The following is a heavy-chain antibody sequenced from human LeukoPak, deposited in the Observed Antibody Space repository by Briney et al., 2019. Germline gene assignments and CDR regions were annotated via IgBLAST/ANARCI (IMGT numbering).Heavy chain of an antibody. CDR2: IKEDGSEK. CDR3: ATPLDYYDTSGYHQGGD. D-gene: IGHD3-22*01. CDR1: GFTFSDYY. V-gene: IGHV3-7*03. J-gene: IGHJ4*02. Sequence: GGSLRLSCAASGFTFSDYYMSWIRQAPGKGLEWVANIKEDGSEKNYVDSVKGRFTISRDNAKNSLYLQMNSLRVEDAAVYYCATPLDYYDTSGYHQGGDWGQGTLVTVSS.